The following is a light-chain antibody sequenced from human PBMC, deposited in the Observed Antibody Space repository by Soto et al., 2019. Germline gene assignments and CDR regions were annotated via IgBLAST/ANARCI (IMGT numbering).Light chain of an antibody. CDR3: QSYDSSLSASI. Sequence: QSVLTQPPSVSGAPGQRVTLSCTGSSSNIGAGYDVHWYQQFPGTAPKLLIYGNTNRPSGAPDRFSGSKSGTSASLAITGLQTEDEADYYCQSYDSSLSASIFGGGTKLTVL. V-gene: IGLV1-40*01. J-gene: IGLJ2*01. CDR1: SSNIGAGYD. CDR2: GNT.